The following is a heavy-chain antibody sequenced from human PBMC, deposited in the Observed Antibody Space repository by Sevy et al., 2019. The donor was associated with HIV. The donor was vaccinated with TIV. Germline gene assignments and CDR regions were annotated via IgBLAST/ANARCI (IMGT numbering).Heavy chain of an antibody. D-gene: IGHD3-9*01. CDR2: ISYDGSNK. J-gene: IGHJ4*02. CDR1: GFTFSSYA. CDR3: ARSFDDWLLSAFDY. Sequence: GGSLRLSCAASGFTFSSYAMHWVRQAPGKGLEWVAVISYDGSNKYYADSVKGRFTISRDNSKNTLYMQMNSLRAEDTAVYYCARSFDDWLLSAFDYWGQGTLVTVSS. V-gene: IGHV3-30-3*01.